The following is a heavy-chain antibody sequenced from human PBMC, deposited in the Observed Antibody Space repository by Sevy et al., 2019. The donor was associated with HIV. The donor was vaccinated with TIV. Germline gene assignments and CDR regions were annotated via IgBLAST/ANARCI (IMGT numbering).Heavy chain of an antibody. CDR1: GFTLSTYG. D-gene: IGHD6-19*01. CDR3: AKEGGQWLDYYYGLDV. Sequence: GGSLRLSCAASGFTLSTYGMHWVRQAPGKGLEWVAIISYDGNNIYYADSVRGRFTISRDNSKNTLYLQMNSLRAEDTTVYYCAKEGGQWLDYYYGLDVWGQGSTVTVSS. CDR2: ISYDGNNI. J-gene: IGHJ6*02. V-gene: IGHV3-30*18.